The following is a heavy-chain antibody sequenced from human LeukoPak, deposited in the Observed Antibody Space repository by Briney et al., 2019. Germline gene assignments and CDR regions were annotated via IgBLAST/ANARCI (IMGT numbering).Heavy chain of an antibody. Sequence: SVKVSCKASGYTFTGYYMHWVRQAPGQGLEWMGRIIPILGIANYAQKFQGRVTITADKSTSTAYMELSSLRSEDTAVYYCASPTQEYYYYGMDVWGQGTTVTVSS. J-gene: IGHJ6*02. CDR2: IIPILGIA. V-gene: IGHV1-69*02. CDR1: GYTFTGYY. CDR3: ASPTQEYYYYGMDV.